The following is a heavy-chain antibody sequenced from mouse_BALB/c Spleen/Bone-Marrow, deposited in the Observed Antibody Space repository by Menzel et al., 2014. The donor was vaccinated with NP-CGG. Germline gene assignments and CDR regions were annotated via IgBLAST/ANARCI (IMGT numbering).Heavy chain of an antibody. CDR1: GFTFSSFG. CDR2: ISSGSSTI. Sequence: EVKVEESGGGLVQPRGSRKLSCAASGFTFSSFGMHWVRQAPEKGLEWVAYISSGSSTIYYGDTVMGRFTISRDNPKNTLFLQMTSLRSEDTATYYCVRSGSSSGYFDYWGQGTTLTVSS. V-gene: IGHV5-17*02. CDR3: VRSGSSSGYFDY. D-gene: IGHD1-1*01. J-gene: IGHJ2*01.